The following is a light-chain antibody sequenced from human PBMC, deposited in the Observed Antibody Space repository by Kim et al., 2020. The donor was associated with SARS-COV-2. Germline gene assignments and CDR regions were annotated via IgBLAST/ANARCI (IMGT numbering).Light chain of an antibody. CDR2: DAS. J-gene: IGKJ4*01. V-gene: IGKV3-11*01. CDR1: QSVSSW. Sequence: EIVLTQFPATLSLSPGERATLSCRASQSVSSWLAWYQQKPGQAPRLLIHDASNRATGVPARFSGSGSGTDFTLTISSLEPEDFALYYCQQRSNWPLTFGGGTKLEI. CDR3: QQRSNWPLT.